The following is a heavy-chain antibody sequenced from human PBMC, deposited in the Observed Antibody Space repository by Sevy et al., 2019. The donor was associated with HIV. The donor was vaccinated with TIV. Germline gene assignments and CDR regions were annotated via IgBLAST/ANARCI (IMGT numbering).Heavy chain of an antibody. J-gene: IGHJ4*02. CDR3: ARTLRTYYDFWSGYYRSTAYFDY. D-gene: IGHD3-3*01. CDR1: GGSISSYY. V-gene: IGHV4-59*01. CDR2: IYYSGST. Sequence: SETPSLTCTVSGGSISSYYWSWIRQPPGKGLEWIGYIYYSGSTNYNPSLKSRVTISVDTSKNQFSLKLSSVTAADTAVYYCARTLRTYYDFWSGYYRSTAYFDYWGQGTLVTVSS.